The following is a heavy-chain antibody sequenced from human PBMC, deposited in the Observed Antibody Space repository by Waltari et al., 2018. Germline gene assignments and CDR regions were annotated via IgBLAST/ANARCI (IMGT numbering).Heavy chain of an antibody. D-gene: IGHD6-19*01. Sequence: QLQLQESGPTLVKPPETLSLTCTVSGDSIKTNEVYWGWIRQTPGKGLEWIGSIYYTGTTSYAPSLRSRATLSVDTTKNLFSRTLHSVTCADTAIYYCGRDSGWYAYWRQGIQITVSS. J-gene: IGHJ4*02. CDR3: GRDSGWYAY. CDR1: GDSIKTNEVY. CDR2: IYYTGTT. V-gene: IGHV4-39*02.